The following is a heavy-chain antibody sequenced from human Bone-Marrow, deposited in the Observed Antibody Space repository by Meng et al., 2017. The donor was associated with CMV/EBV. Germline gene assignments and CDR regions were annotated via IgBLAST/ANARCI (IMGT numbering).Heavy chain of an antibody. CDR3: ARDAPQWWLVFDY. D-gene: IGHD6-19*01. V-gene: IGHV3-48*03. J-gene: IGHJ4*02. CDR2: ISGDGTVI. CDR1: GFTFSNYE. Sequence: GGPLRLSCVASGFTFSNYEMNWVRQAPGKGLEWVSYISGDGTVIYYADSMKGRFTISRDNAKKSLYLEMNSLRAEDTAVYYCARDAPQWWLVFDYWGQGSLVTVSS.